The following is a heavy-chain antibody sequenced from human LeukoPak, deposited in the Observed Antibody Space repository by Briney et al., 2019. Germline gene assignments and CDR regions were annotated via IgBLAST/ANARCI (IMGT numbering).Heavy chain of an antibody. V-gene: IGHV4-34*01. J-gene: IGHJ6*03. D-gene: IGHD3-9*01. Sequence: SETLSLTCAVYGGSFSGYYWGWIRQPPGKGLEWIGEINHSGSTNYNPSLKSRVTISVDTSKNQFSLKLSSVTAADTAVYYCARGPRILTGYFATHYYYYYMDVWGKGTTVTVSS. CDR3: ARGPRILTGYFATHYYYYYMDV. CDR1: GGSFSGYY. CDR2: INHSGST.